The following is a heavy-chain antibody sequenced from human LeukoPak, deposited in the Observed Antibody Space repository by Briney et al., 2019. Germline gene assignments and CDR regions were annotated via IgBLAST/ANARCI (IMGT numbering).Heavy chain of an antibody. CDR2: IYYSGST. CDR3: ARDRIKPPHYGSGKRTHSYLLTDY. Sequence: PSETLSLTCTVSGGSISSSSYYWGWIRQPPGKGLEWIGSIYYSGSTYYNPSLKSRVTISVDTSKNQFSLKLSSVTAADTAVYYCARDRIKPPHYGSGKRTHSYLLTDYWGQGTLVTVSS. J-gene: IGHJ4*02. V-gene: IGHV4-39*07. CDR1: GGSISSSSYY. D-gene: IGHD3-10*01.